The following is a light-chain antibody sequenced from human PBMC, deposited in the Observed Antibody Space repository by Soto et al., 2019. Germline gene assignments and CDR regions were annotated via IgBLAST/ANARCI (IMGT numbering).Light chain of an antibody. V-gene: IGLV1-40*01. CDR3: HSYDSSLSGWV. J-gene: IGLJ3*02. Sequence: QSVLTQPPSVSGAPGQRVTISCTGSSSNIGGGYDVHWYQQLPGTAPKLLIYGNSNRPSGVPDRFSGSKSGTSASLAITGLRAEDEADYYCHSYDSSLSGWVFGGGTKVTV. CDR1: SSNIGGGYD. CDR2: GNS.